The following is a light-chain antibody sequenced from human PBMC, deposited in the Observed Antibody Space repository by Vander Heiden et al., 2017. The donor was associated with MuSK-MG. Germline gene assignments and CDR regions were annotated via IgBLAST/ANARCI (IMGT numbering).Light chain of an antibody. Sequence: DIQMTQSPSSLSASVGDRVTITCRASQSISSYLNWHQQKPGKAPKLLIYAASSLQSGVPSRFSGSGSGTDFTLTIISLQPEDFATYYCQQSYSTLPTFGQGTKVEIK. CDR2: AAS. CDR3: QQSYSTLPT. V-gene: IGKV1-39*01. J-gene: IGKJ1*01. CDR1: QSISSY.